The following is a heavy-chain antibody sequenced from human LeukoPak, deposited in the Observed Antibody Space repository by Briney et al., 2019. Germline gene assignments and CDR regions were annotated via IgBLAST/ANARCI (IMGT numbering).Heavy chain of an antibody. CDR2: ISPVGSKE. D-gene: IGHD2-15*01. CDR3: AKDGYCSGGSCYANFFDR. J-gene: IGHJ4*02. Sequence: GGSLRLSCAASGFSFLNYAIHWVRQAPGKGLEWVAFISPVGSKEYYADSVKGGFTISRDNSKNTLYLHVNSPRAEDTAVFFCAKDGYCSGGSCYANFFDRWGQGTLVTVSS. CDR1: GFSFLNYA. V-gene: IGHV3-30*18.